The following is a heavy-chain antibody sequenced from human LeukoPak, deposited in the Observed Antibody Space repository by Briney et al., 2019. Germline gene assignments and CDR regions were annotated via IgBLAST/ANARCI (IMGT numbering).Heavy chain of an antibody. V-gene: IGHV4-59*08. CDR1: GGSISSYY. CDR3: ARHTEAGTFFAY. Sequence: SETLSLTCTVSGGSISSYYWSWIRQPPGEGLDWIGSIYYSGTTNYNPSLKSRVTISVDTSKNQFSLKLSSMTAADTAVYYCARHTEAGTFFAYWGLGTLVTVSS. D-gene: IGHD6-13*01. CDR2: IYYSGTT. J-gene: IGHJ4*02.